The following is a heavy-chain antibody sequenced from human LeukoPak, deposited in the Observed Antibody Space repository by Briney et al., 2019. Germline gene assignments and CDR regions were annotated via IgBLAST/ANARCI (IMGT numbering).Heavy chain of an antibody. CDR1: GFTFSSYA. CDR2: TSSDGSIK. D-gene: IGHD2-2*01. Sequence: GGSLRLSCAASGFTFSSYAMHWVRQAPGKGLEWVAVTSSDGSIKYYADSVKGRFTISRDNSKNTLYLQMNSLRAEDTGVYYCARDPVPAAARHFVYWGQGTLVTVSS. CDR3: ARDPVPAAARHFVY. V-gene: IGHV3-30-3*01. J-gene: IGHJ4*02.